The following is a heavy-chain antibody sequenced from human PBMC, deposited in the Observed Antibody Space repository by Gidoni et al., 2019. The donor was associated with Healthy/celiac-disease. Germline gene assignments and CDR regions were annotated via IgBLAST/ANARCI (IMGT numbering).Heavy chain of an antibody. V-gene: IGHV1-3*01. D-gene: IGHD6-19*01. CDR1: GYTFTSYA. CDR2: INAGNGNT. Sequence: QVQLVQSGAEVKKPGASVKVSCKASGYTFTSYAMHWVRQAPGQRLEWMGWINAGNGNTKYSQKFQGRVTITRDTSASTAYMELSSLRSEDTAVYYCARAKVPLAVAGTIIDYWGQGTLVTVSS. J-gene: IGHJ4*02. CDR3: ARAKVPLAVAGTIIDY.